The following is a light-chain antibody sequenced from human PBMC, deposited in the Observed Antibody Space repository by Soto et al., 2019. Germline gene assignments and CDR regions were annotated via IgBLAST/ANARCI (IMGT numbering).Light chain of an antibody. V-gene: IGKV2-30*02. CDR1: ESLVHDDGNTY. J-gene: IGKJ1*01. Sequence: EVVMSRCPLYLRVTLGQPASISCRCSESLVHDDGNTYLNWFQQRPGQSPRRLSYKVSNRGSGVSDRFSGSGSGSNFTLKISRVEAEDLVVYYCMPGTHWPPTFGQGTKVDSK. CDR2: KVS. CDR3: MPGTHWPPT.